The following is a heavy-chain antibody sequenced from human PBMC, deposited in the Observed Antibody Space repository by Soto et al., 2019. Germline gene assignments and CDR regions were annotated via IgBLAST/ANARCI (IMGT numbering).Heavy chain of an antibody. CDR1: GGSMSSFY. Sequence: QVQLQESGPGLVKSSETLSLTCTVSGGSMSSFYWSWIRQPAGKGLEWIARIYAFGGTNYNPSLKSRVTLSLDTSQKKFSLTLTSVTAADTAVYYCAREEASSYASRHFHDWGKGTLVTVSS. D-gene: IGHD3-16*01. CDR3: AREEASSYASRHFHD. V-gene: IGHV4-4*07. J-gene: IGHJ4*02. CDR2: IYAFGGT.